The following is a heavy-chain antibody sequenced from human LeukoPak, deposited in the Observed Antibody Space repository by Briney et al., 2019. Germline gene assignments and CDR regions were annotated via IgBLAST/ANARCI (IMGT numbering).Heavy chain of an antibody. CDR1: GYTFTGYC. V-gene: IGHV1-2*02. J-gene: IGHJ4*02. CDR2: INPESGGT. Sequence: ASVKVSCKASGYTFTGYCMHWVRQAPGQGLEWMGGINPESGGTNYAQKFQGRVTMTRDTSISTAYMELTSLRSDDTAVYYCARSPVIVGAWSPIDYWGQGTRVTVSS. CDR3: ARSPVIVGAWSPIDY. D-gene: IGHD1-26*01.